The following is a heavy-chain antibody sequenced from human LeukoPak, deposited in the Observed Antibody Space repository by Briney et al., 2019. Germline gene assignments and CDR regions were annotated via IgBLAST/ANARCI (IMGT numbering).Heavy chain of an antibody. CDR2: IIPILGIA. D-gene: IGHD1-26*01. CDR1: GGTFSSYA. Sequence: RASVKVSCKASGGTFSSYAISWVRQAPGQGLEWMGRIIPILGIANYAQKFQGRVTITADKSTSTAYMELSSLRSEDTAVYYCAGGIVGAYYFDYWGQGTLVTVSS. CDR3: AGGIVGAYYFDY. J-gene: IGHJ4*02. V-gene: IGHV1-69*04.